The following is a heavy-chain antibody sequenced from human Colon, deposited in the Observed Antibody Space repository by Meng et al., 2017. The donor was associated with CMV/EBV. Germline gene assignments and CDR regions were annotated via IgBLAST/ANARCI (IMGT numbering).Heavy chain of an antibody. D-gene: IGHD3-22*01. CDR3: AREGDDSSGYYFDY. CDR2: ISSSSSYI. V-gene: IGHV3-21*01. J-gene: IGHJ4*02. CDR1: GFTFSSYG. Sequence: GGSLRLSCTASGFTFSSYGMNWVRQAPGKGLEWVSSISSSSSYIYYADSVKGRFTISRDNAKNSLYLQMNSLRAEDTAVYYCAREGDDSSGYYFDYWGQGTLVTVSS.